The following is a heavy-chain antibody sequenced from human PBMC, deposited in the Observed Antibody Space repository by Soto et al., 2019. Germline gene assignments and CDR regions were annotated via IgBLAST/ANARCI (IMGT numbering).Heavy chain of an antibody. V-gene: IGHV1-8*01. CDR3: ARGLHSGYDFGALDYYYYMDV. CDR1: GYTFTSYD. D-gene: IGHD5-12*01. Sequence: GASVKVSCKASGYTFTSYDINWVRQATGQGLEWMGWMNPNSGNTGYAQKFQGRVTMTRNTSISTAYMELGSLRSEDTAVYYCARGLHSGYDFGALDYYYYMDVWGKGTTVTVSS. J-gene: IGHJ6*03. CDR2: MNPNSGNT.